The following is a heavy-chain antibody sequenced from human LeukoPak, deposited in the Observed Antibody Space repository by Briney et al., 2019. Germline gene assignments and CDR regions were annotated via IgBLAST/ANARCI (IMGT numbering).Heavy chain of an antibody. CDR1: GYTFSTNY. CDR3: ARDPRS. J-gene: IGHJ5*02. V-gene: IGHV1-46*01. Sequence: ASVKVSCKASGYTFSTNYMPWVRQAPGQGLEWMGKINPSGGSTSSAQKFQGRLTMTMDTSTSTGYMELSSLSSEDTAVYYCARDPRSWGQGTLVTVSS. CDR2: INPSGGST.